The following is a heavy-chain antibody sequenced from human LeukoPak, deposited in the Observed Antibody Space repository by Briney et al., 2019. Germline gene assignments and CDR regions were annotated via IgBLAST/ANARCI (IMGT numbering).Heavy chain of an antibody. CDR1: GGSISSYY. CDR3: ARHVRSDNWNAYYYMDV. CDR2: IYYSGST. D-gene: IGHD1-1*01. Sequence: SETLSLTCTVSGGSISSYYWSWIRQPPGKGMERIGYIYYSGSTNYNPSLKSRVTISVDTSKNQFSLKLRSVTAADTAVYYCARHVRSDNWNAYYYMDVWGKGTTVTVSS. V-gene: IGHV4-59*08. J-gene: IGHJ6*03.